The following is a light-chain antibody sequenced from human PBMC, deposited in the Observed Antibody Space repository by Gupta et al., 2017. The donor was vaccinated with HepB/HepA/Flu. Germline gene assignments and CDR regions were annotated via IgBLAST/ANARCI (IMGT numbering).Light chain of an antibody. CDR3: CSYAGTTTFVL. CDR2: EVS. CDR1: SSDVGSYNL. J-gene: IGLJ2*01. Sequence: QFVLPHPPSVSGSPGPSLTLPCTGTSSDVGSYNLVSWYQQHPAKVPKLIIYEVSQRPAGVSNRFSGSKSGNTASLTISGLQAEDEADYYCCSYAGTTTFVLFGGGTKLTVL. V-gene: IGLV2-23*02.